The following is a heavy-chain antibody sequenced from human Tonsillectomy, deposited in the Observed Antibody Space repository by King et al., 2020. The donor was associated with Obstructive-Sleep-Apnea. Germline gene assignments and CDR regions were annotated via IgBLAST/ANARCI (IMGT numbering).Heavy chain of an antibody. CDR2: IYYSGST. D-gene: IGHD3-22*01. J-gene: IGHJ4*02. CDR1: GGSISSYY. V-gene: IGHV4-59*08. Sequence: QLQLQESGPGLVKPSETLSLTCTVSGGSISSYYWSWIRQPPGKGLEWIGYIYYSGSTHYNPSLKSRVTISIDTSKNQFSLNLSSVTAADTAVYYCVRIYYEYNFDYWGQGTLVTVSS. CDR3: VRIYYEYNFDY.